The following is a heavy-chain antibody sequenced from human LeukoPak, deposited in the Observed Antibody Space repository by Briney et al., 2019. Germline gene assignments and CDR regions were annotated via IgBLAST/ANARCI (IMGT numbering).Heavy chain of an antibody. D-gene: IGHD6-13*01. V-gene: IGHV3-23*01. CDR2: ISDSGDNT. CDR1: GFTFSNYA. Sequence: GGSLRLSCAASGFTFSNYAMSWVRQAPGKGLEWVSSISDSGDNTYYADSVRGRFTISRDNSKNTLSLQMNSLRAEDTALYHCARVRPGYSSSWYSLYYFDYWGQGTLVTVSS. CDR3: ARVRPGYSSSWYSLYYFDY. J-gene: IGHJ4*02.